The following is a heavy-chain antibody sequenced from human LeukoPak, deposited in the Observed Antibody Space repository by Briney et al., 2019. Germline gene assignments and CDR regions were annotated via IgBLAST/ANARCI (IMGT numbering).Heavy chain of an antibody. V-gene: IGHV3-7*01. CDR3: ARSSSGSGGYYMDV. D-gene: IGHD1-26*01. CDR1: GFTFSSYW. Sequence: GGSLRLSCAASGFTFSSYWMSWVRQAPGKGLEWVANIKQDGSEKYYVDSVKGRFTISRDNAKNSLYLQMNSLRAEDTAVYYCARSSSGSGGYYMDVWGKGTTVTVSS. CDR2: IKQDGSEK. J-gene: IGHJ6*03.